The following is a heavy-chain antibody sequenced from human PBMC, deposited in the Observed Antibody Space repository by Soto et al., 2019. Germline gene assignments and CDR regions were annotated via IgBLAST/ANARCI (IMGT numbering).Heavy chain of an antibody. CDR2: IYYSGST. J-gene: IGHJ5*02. CDR3: ARDQTYYDILTGYYGPNWFDP. V-gene: IGHV4-59*01. D-gene: IGHD3-9*01. Sequence: SETLSLTCTVSGGSISSYYWSWIRQPPGKGLEWIGYIYYSGSTNYNPSLKSRVTISVDTSKNQFSLKLSSVTAADTAVYYCARDQTYYDILTGYYGPNWFDPWGQGTLVTVSS. CDR1: GGSISSYY.